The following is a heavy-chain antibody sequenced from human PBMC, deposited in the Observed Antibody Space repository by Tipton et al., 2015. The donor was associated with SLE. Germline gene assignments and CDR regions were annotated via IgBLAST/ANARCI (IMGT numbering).Heavy chain of an antibody. D-gene: IGHD1-14*01. V-gene: IGHV3-7*01. CDR1: GFTFSNFW. Sequence: SLRLSCVASGFTFSNFWMSWVRQAPGKEPEYLGTTKEDGSKAYSLPRFIISRDNAKNSLYLQMNSLRAEDTAIYYCARDIPTYLTRDAFDLWGQGTMVTVSS. CDR2: TKEDGSKA. CDR3: ARDIPTYLTRDAFDL. J-gene: IGHJ3*01.